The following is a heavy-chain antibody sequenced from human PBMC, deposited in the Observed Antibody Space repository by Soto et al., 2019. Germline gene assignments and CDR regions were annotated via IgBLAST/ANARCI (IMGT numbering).Heavy chain of an antibody. V-gene: IGHV3-30-3*01. J-gene: IGHJ5*02. CDR3: VGQDSTPFETGGFHP. CDR2: ISYDGSNK. CDR1: GFTFSTYA. Sequence: QVQLVESGGGVVQPERSLRLSCAASGFTFSTYAMHWVRQAPGKGLEWVAVISYDGSNKYYADSVKGRFTISRDNSKNTPYRQRKSLRAEATAGYYSVGQDSTPFETGGFHPWAQGTLVTVSS. D-gene: IGHD2-2*01.